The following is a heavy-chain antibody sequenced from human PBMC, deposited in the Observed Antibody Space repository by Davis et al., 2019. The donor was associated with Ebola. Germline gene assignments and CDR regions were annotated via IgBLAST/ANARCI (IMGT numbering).Heavy chain of an antibody. V-gene: IGHV4-31*03. D-gene: IGHD1-20*01. Sequence: MPSETLSLTCTVSGGSISSGGYYWSWIRQHPGKGLEWIGYIYYSGSTYYNPSLKSRVTISVDTSKNQFSLKLSSVTAADTAVYYCARDLTRYNWNYYGMDVWGQGTTVTVSS. CDR2: IYYSGST. J-gene: IGHJ6*02. CDR3: ARDLTRYNWNYYGMDV. CDR1: GGSISSGGYY.